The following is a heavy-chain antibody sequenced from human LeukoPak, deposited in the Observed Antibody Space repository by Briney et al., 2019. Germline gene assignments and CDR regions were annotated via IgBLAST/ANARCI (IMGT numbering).Heavy chain of an antibody. D-gene: IGHD3-9*01. CDR1: GGSISSYY. Sequence: SETLSLTCTVSGGSISSYYWSWIRQPAGKGLEWIGRIYTSGSTYYNPSLESRVTISLDTSKNHFSLNLTSVTAADTAMYYCARVAERTWLPYDAAFDIWGLGTMVTVSS. V-gene: IGHV4-4*07. CDR3: ARVAERTWLPYDAAFDI. J-gene: IGHJ3*02. CDR2: IYTSGST.